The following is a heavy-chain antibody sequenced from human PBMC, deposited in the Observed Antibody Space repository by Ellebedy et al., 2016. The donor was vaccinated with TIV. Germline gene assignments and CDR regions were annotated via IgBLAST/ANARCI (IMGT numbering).Heavy chain of an antibody. D-gene: IGHD3-22*01. CDR1: GYSFTSYW. Sequence: GESLKISXEGSGYSFTSYWINWVRQMPGKGLEWMGRIDPSDSSTKYCPSFQGHVTISADKSISTAYLQWSSLKASDTAMYFCARRLYDSSGFQYFDYWGQGTLVTVSS. CDR3: ARRLYDSSGFQYFDY. V-gene: IGHV5-10-1*01. J-gene: IGHJ4*02. CDR2: IDPSDSST.